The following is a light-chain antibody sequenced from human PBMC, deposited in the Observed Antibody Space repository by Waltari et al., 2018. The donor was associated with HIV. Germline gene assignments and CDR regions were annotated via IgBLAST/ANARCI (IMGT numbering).Light chain of an antibody. J-gene: IGKJ4*01. CDR3: MQALQTPLT. V-gene: IGKV2-28*01. CDR1: QSLLHSNGYNY. CDR2: LGS. Sequence: IVMTQSPLSLSVTPGEPASISCRSSQSLLHSNGYNYLDWYLQKPGQSPQLLIYLGSNWASGVPDRFSGSGSGTDFTLKISRVEAEDVGLYYCMQALQTPLTFGGGTKVEIK.